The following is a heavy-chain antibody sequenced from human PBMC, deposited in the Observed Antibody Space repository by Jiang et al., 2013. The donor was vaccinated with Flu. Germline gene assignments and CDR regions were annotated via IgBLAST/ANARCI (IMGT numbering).Heavy chain of an antibody. D-gene: IGHD3-22*01. V-gene: IGHV4-31*03. CDR3: ARSSYYYDSSGYRTFDY. Sequence: TLSLTCTVSGGSIQQWWLLLELDPPAPXKGLEWIGYIYYSGSTYYNPSLKSRVTISVDTSKNQFSLKLSSVTAADTAVYYCARSSYYYDSSGYRTFDYWGQGTLVTVSS. CDR2: IYYSGST. CDR1: GGSIQQWWLL. J-gene: IGHJ4*02.